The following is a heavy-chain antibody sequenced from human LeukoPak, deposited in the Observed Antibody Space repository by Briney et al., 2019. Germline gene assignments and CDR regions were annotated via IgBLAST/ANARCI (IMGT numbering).Heavy chain of an antibody. CDR1: GFTFSSYG. Sequence: GGSLRLSCAASGFTFSSYGMHWVRQAPGKGLEWVAVISYDGSNKYYAGSVKGRFTISRDNAKNSLYLQMNSLRAEDTAVYYCARVGSYVGATTGPYWGQGTLVTVSS. CDR3: ARVGSYVGATTGPY. CDR2: ISYDGSNK. D-gene: IGHD1-26*01. J-gene: IGHJ4*02. V-gene: IGHV3-30*03.